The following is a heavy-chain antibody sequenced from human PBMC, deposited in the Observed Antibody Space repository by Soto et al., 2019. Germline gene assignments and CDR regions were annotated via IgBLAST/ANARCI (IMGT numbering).Heavy chain of an antibody. CDR3: ARDSGLGILDY. D-gene: IGHD1-26*01. J-gene: IGHJ4*02. Sequence: SETLSLTCTVSGGSISSGGYYWSWIRQHPGKGLEWIGYIYYSGSTYYNPSLKSRDTISVDTSKNQFSLKLSSVTAADTAVDYCARDSGLGILDYWGQGTLVTVSS. CDR2: IYYSGST. V-gene: IGHV4-31*03. CDR1: GGSISSGGYY.